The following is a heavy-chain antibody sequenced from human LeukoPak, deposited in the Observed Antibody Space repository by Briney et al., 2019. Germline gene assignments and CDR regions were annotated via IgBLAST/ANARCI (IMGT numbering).Heavy chain of an antibody. CDR3: ASRAIAVANA. Sequence: GGSLRLSCAASGFTFSSYGMHWVRQAPGKGLEWVAVISYDGSNKYYADSVKGRFTISRDNSKNTLYLQMNSLRAEETAVYYCASRAIAVANARGQGTLVTVSS. D-gene: IGHD6-19*01. V-gene: IGHV3-30*03. J-gene: IGHJ4*02. CDR2: ISYDGSNK. CDR1: GFTFSSYG.